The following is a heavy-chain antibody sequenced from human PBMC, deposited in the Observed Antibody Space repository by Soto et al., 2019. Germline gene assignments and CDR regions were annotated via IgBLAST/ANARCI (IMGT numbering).Heavy chain of an antibody. D-gene: IGHD2-2*01. CDR1: GFSLSTSGVG. V-gene: IGHV2-5*02. Sequence: SGPTLVNPTQTLTLTCTFSGFSLSTSGVGVGWIRQPPGKALEWLALIYWDDDKRYSPSLKSRLTITKDTSKNQVVLTMTNMDPVDTATYYCAHSGYLREREPAAVYNWFDPWGQGTLVTSPQ. CDR3: AHSGYLREREPAAVYNWFDP. CDR2: IYWDDDK. J-gene: IGHJ5*02.